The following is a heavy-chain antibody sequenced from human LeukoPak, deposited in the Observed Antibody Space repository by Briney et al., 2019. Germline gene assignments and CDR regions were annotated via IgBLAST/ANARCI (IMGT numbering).Heavy chain of an antibody. J-gene: IGHJ4*02. D-gene: IGHD3-10*01. Sequence: PGGSLRLSCVVSGISLSNYAMTWVRQAPGKGLEWVSYISERGGSTTYADSVKGRFTISRDTSLNTLYLQMNNLRAEDTAVYFCAKRGVVIRGILVTGYLQEAYHYDFWGQGVLVTVSS. CDR1: GISLSNYA. CDR2: ISERGGST. V-gene: IGHV3-23*01. CDR3: AKRGVVIRGILVTGYLQEAYHYDF.